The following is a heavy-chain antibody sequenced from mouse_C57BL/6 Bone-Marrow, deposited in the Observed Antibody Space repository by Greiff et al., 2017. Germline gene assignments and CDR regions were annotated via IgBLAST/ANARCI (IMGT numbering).Heavy chain of an antibody. CDR1: GYTFTNYW. Sequence: VQLQQSGAELVRPGTSVKMSCKASGYTFTNYWIGWAKQRPGHGLEWIGDIYPGGGYTNYNEKFKGKATLTADKSSSTAYMQFSSLTSEDSAIYYCARSPTGNAMDYWGQGTSVTVSS. CDR3: ARSPTGNAMDY. CDR2: IYPGGGYT. D-gene: IGHD4-1*02. J-gene: IGHJ4*01. V-gene: IGHV1-63*01.